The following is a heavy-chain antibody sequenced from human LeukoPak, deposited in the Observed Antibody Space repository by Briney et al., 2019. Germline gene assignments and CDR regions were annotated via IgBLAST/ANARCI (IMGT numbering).Heavy chain of an antibody. Sequence: ASVKVSCKASGGTFSSYAISWVRQAPGQGLEWMGWINPNSGGTNYAQKFQGRVTMTRDTSISTAYMELSRLRSDDTAVYYCASHVMTTVTTGYWGQGTLVTVSS. V-gene: IGHV1-2*02. D-gene: IGHD4-11*01. J-gene: IGHJ4*02. CDR2: INPNSGGT. CDR1: GGTFSSYA. CDR3: ASHVMTTVTTGY.